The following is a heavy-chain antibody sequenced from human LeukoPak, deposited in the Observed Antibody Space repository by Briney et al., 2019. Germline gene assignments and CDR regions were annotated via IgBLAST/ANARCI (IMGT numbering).Heavy chain of an antibody. CDR1: GFTFSSYW. CDR3: ARRGTYQNWFDP. Sequence: GGSLRLSCAASGFTFSSYWMGWVRQAPGKGLEWVATIEQDGSEKYYVDSVKGRFTISRDNAKNSLYLQMNSLRAEDTAVYYCARRGTYQNWFDPWGQGTLVTVSS. CDR2: IEQDGSEK. V-gene: IGHV3-7*01. D-gene: IGHD3-16*01. J-gene: IGHJ5*02.